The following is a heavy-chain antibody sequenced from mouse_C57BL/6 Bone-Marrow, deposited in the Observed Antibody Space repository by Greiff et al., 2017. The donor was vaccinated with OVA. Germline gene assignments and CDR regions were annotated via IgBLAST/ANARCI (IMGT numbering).Heavy chain of an antibody. CDR3: ARNGYFDV. J-gene: IGHJ1*03. V-gene: IGHV2-9-1*01. Sequence: VQLQESGPGLVAPSQSLSITCTVSGFSFTSYAISWVRQPPGKGLEWLGLIWTGGGTNYNSALKSRLSISKDNSKSQVFLKMNSLQTDDTARYYCARNGYFDVWGTGTTVTVSS. CDR2: IWTGGGT. CDR1: GFSFTSYA.